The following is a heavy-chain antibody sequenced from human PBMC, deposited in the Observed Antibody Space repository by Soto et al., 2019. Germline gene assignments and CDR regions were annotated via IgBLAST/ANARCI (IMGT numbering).Heavy chain of an antibody. J-gene: IGHJ4*02. Sequence: QLLESGPGLVKPSETLSLTCTVSGGSISSSSYYWGWIRQPPGKGLEWIGSIYYSGSTYYNPSLKSRVTISVDTSKNQFSLKLSSVTAADTAVYYCARQGGSYYGYWGQGTLVTVSS. CDR2: IYYSGST. V-gene: IGHV4-39*01. CDR1: GGSISSSSYY. CDR3: ARQGGSYYGY. D-gene: IGHD1-26*01.